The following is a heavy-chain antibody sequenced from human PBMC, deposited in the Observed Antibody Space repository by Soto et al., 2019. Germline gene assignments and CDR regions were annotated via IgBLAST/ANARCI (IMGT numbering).Heavy chain of an antibody. Sequence: EVQLLESGGGLVQPGGSLRLSCAASGFTFSSYAMSWVRQAPGKGLEWVSAISGSGGSTYYADSVKGRFTISRDNSNNTLYLQMNSLRAEDTAVYYCAKDFERGDYGDFYSFDYWGQGTLVTVSS. CDR1: GFTFSSYA. CDR3: AKDFERGDYGDFYSFDY. J-gene: IGHJ4*02. V-gene: IGHV3-23*01. D-gene: IGHD4-17*01. CDR2: ISGSGGST.